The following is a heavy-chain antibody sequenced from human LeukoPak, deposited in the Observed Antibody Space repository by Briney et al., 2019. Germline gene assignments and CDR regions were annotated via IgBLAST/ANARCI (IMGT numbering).Heavy chain of an antibody. CDR3: ARKRWLPFDY. D-gene: IGHD5-24*01. J-gene: IGHJ4*02. CDR2: IYYSGST. CDR1: GGSISSSSYY. V-gene: IGHV4-39*07. Sequence: TSETLSLTCTVSGGSISSSSYYWGWIRQPPGKGLEWIGSIYYSGSTYYNPSLKSRVTISVDTSKNQFSLKLSSVTAADTAVYYCARKRWLPFDYWGQGTLVTVSS.